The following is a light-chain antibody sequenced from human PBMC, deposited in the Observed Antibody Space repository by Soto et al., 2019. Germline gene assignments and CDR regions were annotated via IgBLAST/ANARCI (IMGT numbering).Light chain of an antibody. CDR1: QGVSTF. V-gene: IGKV3-15*01. CDR3: QQYNNWPRT. J-gene: IGKJ1*01. CDR2: GAS. Sequence: DIVLTQSPATLSLSPGERATLSCRASQGVSTFLAWYQQKPGQAPRLLIYGASTRATGIPARFSGSGSWTEFTLTSISMQSEDFAVYYCQQYNNWPRTFGQGTKVDI.